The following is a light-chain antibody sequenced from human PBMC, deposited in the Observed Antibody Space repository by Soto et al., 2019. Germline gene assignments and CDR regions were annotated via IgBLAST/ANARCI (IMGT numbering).Light chain of an antibody. J-gene: IGKJ3*01. V-gene: IGKV3-20*01. Sequence: EIVLTQSPGTLSLSPGGRATLSCRASQSVTGSTLAWYQQKPGQAPRLLIYGASSRASGIQDRFSGSGSGTDFTLTISRLEPEDFAVYYCQQYGSSPPVTFGPGTKVDIK. CDR3: QQYGSSPPVT. CDR2: GAS. CDR1: QSVTGST.